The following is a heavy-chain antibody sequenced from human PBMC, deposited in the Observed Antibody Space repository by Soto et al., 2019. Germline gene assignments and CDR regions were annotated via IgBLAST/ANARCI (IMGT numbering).Heavy chain of an antibody. CDR3: ARDLTKFQLPHYGMDV. CDR1: GFTFSNYG. V-gene: IGHV3-33*01. CDR2: VWYEGSNE. Sequence: QVQLVESGGGVVQPGRSLRLSCAASGFTFSNYGMHWVRQASGKGLEWVAVVWYEGSNEYYADSVRGRFTISRDDSKNTRYLQRTRLRAEDTAVYYCARDLTKFQLPHYGMDVWGEGTTVTVTS. J-gene: IGHJ6*04. D-gene: IGHD2-2*01.